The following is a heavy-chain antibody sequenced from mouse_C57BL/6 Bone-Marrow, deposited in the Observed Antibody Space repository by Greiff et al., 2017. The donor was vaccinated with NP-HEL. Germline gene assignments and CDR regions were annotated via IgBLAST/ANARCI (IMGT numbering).Heavy chain of an antibody. V-gene: IGHV1-50*01. CDR3: AREGGLGWFAY. CDR1: GYTFTSYW. J-gene: IGHJ3*01. Sequence: QVQLQQPGAELVKPGASVKLSCKASGYTFTSYWMQWVKQRPGQGLEWIGEIDPSDSYTNYNQKFKGKATLTVDTSSSTAYMQLSSLTSEDSAVYYCAREGGLGWFAYWGQGTLVTVSA. CDR2: IDPSDSYT. D-gene: IGHD1-1*02.